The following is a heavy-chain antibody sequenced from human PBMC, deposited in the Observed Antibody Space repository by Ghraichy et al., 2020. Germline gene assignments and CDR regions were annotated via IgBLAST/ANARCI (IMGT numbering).Heavy chain of an antibody. CDR2: LSSKGHFL. J-gene: IGHJ4*02. V-gene: IGHV3-21*01. Sequence: GALRLSCAASGFTFSSYSMHWVRQAPGKGLEWVSSLSSKGHFLYYADSVNGRFTISRDNAKNLLYLQLNSLTAEDSAVYYCARERLYFYDGSGHYYFDCWGQGTLGTVSS. CDR3: ARERLYFYDGSGHYYFDC. D-gene: IGHD3-22*01. CDR1: GFTFSSYS.